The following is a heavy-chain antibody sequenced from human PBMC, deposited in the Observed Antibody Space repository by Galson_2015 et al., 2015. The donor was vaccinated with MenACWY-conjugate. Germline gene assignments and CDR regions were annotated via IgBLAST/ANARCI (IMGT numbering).Heavy chain of an antibody. D-gene: IGHD2-21*02. CDR2: IKQDGSEK. V-gene: IGHV3-7*03. Sequence: NIKQDGSEKYYVDSVKGRFTISRENARKSLYLQMNSLRAEDTAVYYCTRRVVTSDGCPYLDIWGQGTMVTVSS. J-gene: IGHJ3*02. CDR3: TRRVVTSDGCPYLDI.